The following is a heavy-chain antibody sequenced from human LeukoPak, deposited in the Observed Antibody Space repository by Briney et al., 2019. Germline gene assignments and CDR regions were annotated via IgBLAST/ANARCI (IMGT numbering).Heavy chain of an antibody. CDR2: IYPGDSDT. V-gene: IGHV5-51*01. Sequence: GESLKISCKGSGYSFTNYWIGWGRQMPGKGLEWMGVIYPGDSDTRYSPSFQGQVTFSADKSISTAYLQWSSLKASDTAMYYCARHRPGIAVAGSGYFDYWGQGTLVTVSS. CDR3: ARHRPGIAVAGSGYFDY. J-gene: IGHJ4*02. D-gene: IGHD6-19*01. CDR1: GYSFTNYW.